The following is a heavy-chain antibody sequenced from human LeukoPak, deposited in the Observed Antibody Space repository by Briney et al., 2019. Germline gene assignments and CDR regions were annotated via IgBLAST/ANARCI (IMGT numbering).Heavy chain of an antibody. J-gene: IGHJ4*02. V-gene: IGHV3-21*01. CDR3: ARGRPLLYSSGWGSDY. D-gene: IGHD6-19*01. CDR2: ISSSSNYI. Sequence: GGSLRPSCAASGFTFSSHSMTWVRQAPGKGLEWVSSISSSSNYIYYADSVKGRFTISRDNAKNSLYLQANSLRAEDTAVYYCARGRPLLYSSGWGSDYWGQGALVTVSS. CDR1: GFTFSSHS.